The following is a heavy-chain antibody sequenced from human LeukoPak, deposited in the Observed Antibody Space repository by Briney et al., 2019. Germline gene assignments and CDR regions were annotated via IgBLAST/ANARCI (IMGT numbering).Heavy chain of an antibody. CDR2: IYPGSET. D-gene: IGHD3-10*01. V-gene: IGHV5-51*01. CDR1: GYSFTNYW. J-gene: IGHJ4*02. Sequence: GESLKISCKGSGYSFTNYWIGWVRQMPGKGLEWMGIIYPGSETRYNPSFQDQVALSADKSISTAYLQWRSLKASDIAMYYWVRSTVGVRDFDYWGQGTLVTVSS. CDR3: VRSTVGVRDFDY.